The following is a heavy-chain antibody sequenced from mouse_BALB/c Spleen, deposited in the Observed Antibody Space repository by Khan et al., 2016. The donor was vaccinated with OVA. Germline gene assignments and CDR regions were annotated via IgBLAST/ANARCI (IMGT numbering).Heavy chain of an antibody. V-gene: IGHV1S136*01. CDR2: INPYNGAT. D-gene: IGHD4-1*01. J-gene: IGHJ2*01. CDR1: GYIFTNYL. CDR3: ARGNWPSYYFDY. Sequence: EVQLQESGPELVKPGTSVKMSCKASGYIFTNYLIHWVKQKPGQGLEWIGYINPYNGATKYNEKFKGKATLTSDKSSITAYMELSSLTSEASAVYSCARGNWPSYYFDYWGQGSTLTVSS.